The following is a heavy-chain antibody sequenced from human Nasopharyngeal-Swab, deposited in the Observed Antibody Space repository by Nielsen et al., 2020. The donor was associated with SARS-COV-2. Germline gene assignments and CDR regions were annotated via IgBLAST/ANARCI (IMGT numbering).Heavy chain of an antibody. CDR3: ARVLAAAGLPDY. D-gene: IGHD6-13*01. J-gene: IGHJ4*02. CDR1: GFTFSSYW. Sequence: GGSLRLSCAASGFTFSSYWMHWVRQAPGNGLVWVSRINSDGSSTSYADSVKGRFTISRDNAKNTLYLQMNSLRAEDTAVYYCARVLAAAGLPDYWGQGTLVTVSS. CDR2: INSDGSST. V-gene: IGHV3-74*01.